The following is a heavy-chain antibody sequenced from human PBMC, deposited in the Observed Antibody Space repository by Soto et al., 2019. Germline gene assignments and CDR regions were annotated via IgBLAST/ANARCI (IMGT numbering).Heavy chain of an antibody. D-gene: IGHD7-27*01. J-gene: IGHJ4*02. CDR3: ARDPKTSGGQHWAFNYFDS. CDR1: GFTFNIYG. V-gene: IGHV3-30*03. Sequence: PGGSLRLSCAASGFTFNIYGMHWVRQAPDKGLEWVALISYDGTNRFYADSVKGRFTISRDNSKSTLYLQVDSLRPEDAAVYYCARDPKTSGGQHWAFNYFDSWGQGTLVTVS. CDR2: ISYDGTNR.